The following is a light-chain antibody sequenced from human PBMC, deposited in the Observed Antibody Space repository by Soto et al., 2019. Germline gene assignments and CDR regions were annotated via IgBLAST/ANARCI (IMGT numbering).Light chain of an antibody. CDR3: QQRSNWPRT. J-gene: IGKJ1*01. CDR1: QSVSSY. CDR2: DAS. V-gene: IGKV3-11*01. Sequence: EIVLTHSPATLSLSPCERATLSCRASQSVSSYLAWYQQKPGQAPRLLIYDASNRATGIPARFSGSGSGTDFTLTISSLEPEDFAVYYCQQRSNWPRTFGQGTKVDIK.